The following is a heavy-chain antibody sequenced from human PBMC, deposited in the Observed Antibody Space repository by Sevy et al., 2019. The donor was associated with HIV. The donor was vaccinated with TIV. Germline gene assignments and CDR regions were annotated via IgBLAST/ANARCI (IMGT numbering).Heavy chain of an antibody. Sequence: SETLSLTCTVSGGSISSYYWSWIRQPAGKGLEWIGRIYTSGSTNYNPSLKSRVTMSVDTSKNQFSLKLSSVTAADTAVYYCARGDYYDREDAFDIWRQGTMVTVSS. V-gene: IGHV4-4*07. CDR1: GGSISSYY. D-gene: IGHD3-22*01. CDR3: ARGDYYDREDAFDI. J-gene: IGHJ3*02. CDR2: IYTSGST.